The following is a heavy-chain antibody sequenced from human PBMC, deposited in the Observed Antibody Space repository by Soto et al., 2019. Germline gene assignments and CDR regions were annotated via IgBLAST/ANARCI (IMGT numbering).Heavy chain of an antibody. CDR3: ARAWVVVTAADY. CDR2: INAGNGNT. CDR1: GYTFTSYA. J-gene: IGHJ4*02. V-gene: IGHV1-3*05. Sequence: QVQLVQSGAEEKKPGASVKVSCKASGYTFTSYAMHWVRQAPGQRLEWMGWINAGNGNTKYSQKFQGRVNITRDTSVRTAYMEMSSLRSEDTAVYYCARAWVVVTAADYWGQGTLVTVSA. D-gene: IGHD2-21*02.